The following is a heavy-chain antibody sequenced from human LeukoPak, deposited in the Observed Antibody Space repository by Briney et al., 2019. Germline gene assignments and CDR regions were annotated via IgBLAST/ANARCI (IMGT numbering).Heavy chain of an antibody. D-gene: IGHD3-3*01. Sequence: PGGSLRLSCATAGFTFSDYYIDWVRQAPGKGVEWVGRSRNKAKTYTTEYAASVKGRFTMSRDDSKNSVYVQMNSLRAEDTAVYYCARERYELRFLEWRDDYWGQGTLVTVSS. CDR3: ARERYELRFLEWRDDY. CDR1: GFTFSDYY. V-gene: IGHV3-72*01. J-gene: IGHJ4*02. CDR2: SRNKAKTYTT.